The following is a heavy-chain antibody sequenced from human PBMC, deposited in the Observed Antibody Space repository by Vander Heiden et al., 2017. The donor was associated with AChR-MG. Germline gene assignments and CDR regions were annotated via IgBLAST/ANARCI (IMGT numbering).Heavy chain of an antibody. CDR3: ARDAAYYDFWSGYYHWFDP. J-gene: IGHJ5*02. Sequence: EVQLVESGGGLVKPGGSLRLSCAASGFPFSRYSMNWVRQAPGKGLEWVSSISSSSSYIYYADSVKGRFTISRDNAKNSLYLQMNSLRAEDTAVYYCARDAAYYDFWSGYYHWFDPWGQGTLVTVSS. D-gene: IGHD3-3*01. CDR1: GFPFSRYS. CDR2: ISSSSSYI. V-gene: IGHV3-21*01.